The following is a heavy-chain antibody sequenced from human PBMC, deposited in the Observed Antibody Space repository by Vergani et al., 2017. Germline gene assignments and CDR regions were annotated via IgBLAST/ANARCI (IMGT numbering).Heavy chain of an antibody. J-gene: IGHJ6*02. V-gene: IGHV3-7*01. D-gene: IGHD4-17*01. Sequence: EVQLVESGGGLVQPGGSLRLSCAASGFTFSSYWMSWVRQAPGKGLEWVANIKQDGSEKYYVASVKGRFTISRDKAKNSLYLQMNSLRAEDTAVYYCARETYGDYDRLYYYGIDVWGQGTTVTVSS. CDR1: GFTFSSYW. CDR2: IKQDGSEK. CDR3: ARETYGDYDRLYYYGIDV.